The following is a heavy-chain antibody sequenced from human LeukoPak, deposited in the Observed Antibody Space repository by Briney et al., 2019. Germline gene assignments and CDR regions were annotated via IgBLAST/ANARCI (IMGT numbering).Heavy chain of an antibody. CDR2: ISSTGTTI. Sequence: GGSLRLSCTASRFTFSDYYLSWIRQAPGKGLEWVSYISSTGTTIYYADSVRGRFTIYRDNAKNSLYLKMNSLRAEDTAVYYCARDSMTSLTYWDYWGQGTLVTVSS. J-gene: IGHJ4*02. D-gene: IGHD4-11*01. CDR3: ARDSMTSLTYWDY. V-gene: IGHV3-11*01. CDR1: RFTFSDYY.